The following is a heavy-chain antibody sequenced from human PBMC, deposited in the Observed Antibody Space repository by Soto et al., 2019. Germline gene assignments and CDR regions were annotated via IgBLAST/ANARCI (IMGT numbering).Heavy chain of an antibody. D-gene: IGHD6-19*01. CDR1: GYAYASYG. J-gene: IGHJ4*02. CDR3: ARVAVAGINHYLDY. CDR2: ISAYNGKT. V-gene: IGHV1-18*01. Sequence: GAPAEPSCEECGYAYASYGSWWVRQAPGQRLEWMGWISAYNGKTNYAQKLQGRVTMTTDTSTSTAYMELRSLRSDDTAVYYCARVAVAGINHYLDYWGQAILVTVSS.